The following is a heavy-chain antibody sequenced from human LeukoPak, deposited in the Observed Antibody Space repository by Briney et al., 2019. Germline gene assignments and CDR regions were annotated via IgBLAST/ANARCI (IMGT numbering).Heavy chain of an antibody. J-gene: IGHJ5*02. D-gene: IGHD4-23*01. CDR1: GGSTSTYY. V-gene: IGHV4-34*01. Sequence: SETLALTGTVSGGSTSTYYWPWIRQPPGKGLEWVGEINHSGRNKYNPSLKSRLTISVDKSKKQFSLTLRSLNAADTAVYYCGRDSRVVTYLLNWFDPWGQGTLVTASS. CDR3: GRDSRVVTYLLNWFDP. CDR2: INHSGRN.